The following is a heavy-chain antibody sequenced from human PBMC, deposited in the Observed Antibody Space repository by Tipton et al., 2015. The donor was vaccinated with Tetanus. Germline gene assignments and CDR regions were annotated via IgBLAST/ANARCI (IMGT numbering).Heavy chain of an antibody. V-gene: IGHV3-21*04. CDR1: GFTFSTYS. CDR2: IHSSSSYI. D-gene: IGHD1-14*01. Sequence: GSLRLSCAASGFTFSTYSMNWVRQAPGKGLEWVSSIHSSSSYIYYADSVRGRFTISRDNSKNTLSLQLNSLRADDTAIYYCAKEALGVLNLWGKGTTVIVSS. CDR3: AKEALGVLNL. J-gene: IGHJ6*04.